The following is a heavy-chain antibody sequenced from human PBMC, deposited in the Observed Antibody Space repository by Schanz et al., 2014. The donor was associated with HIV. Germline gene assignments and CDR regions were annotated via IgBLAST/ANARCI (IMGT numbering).Heavy chain of an antibody. CDR1: GFSFSSYG. J-gene: IGHJ4*02. D-gene: IGHD3-22*01. CDR2: ISNSGRTQ. Sequence: EQLVESGGGVVQPGRSLRLSCAASGFSFSSYGMHWVRQAPGKGLEWVSYISNSGRTQYYADSGKGRFTISRDNAKNTLYLQMTTLRTEDTAVYYCAKPEYDSSGNSQSHFDYWGQGTLVTVSS. CDR3: AKPEYDSSGNSQSHFDY. V-gene: IGHV3-48*03.